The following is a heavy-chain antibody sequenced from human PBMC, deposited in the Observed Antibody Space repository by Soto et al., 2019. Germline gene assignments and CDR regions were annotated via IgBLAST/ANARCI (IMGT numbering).Heavy chain of an antibody. CDR2: IYGTGST. CDR3: ARAYYDGPGRGRCMDF. J-gene: IGHJ6*02. Sequence: QVQLQESDPGLVKPSETLSLTCTVSGGSVSSGTYYWTWIRQPPGKGLEWIGYIYGTGSTNYNPSHKIPVTITRDTSKNQTSQKLSSVTPAGTAAYDCARAYYDGPGRGRCMDFWGQGTTVTV. D-gene: IGHD3-10*01. CDR1: GGSVSSGTYY. V-gene: IGHV4-61*01.